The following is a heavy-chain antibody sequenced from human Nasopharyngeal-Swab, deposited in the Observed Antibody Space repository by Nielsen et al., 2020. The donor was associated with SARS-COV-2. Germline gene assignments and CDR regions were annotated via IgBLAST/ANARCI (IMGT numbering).Heavy chain of an antibody. D-gene: IGHD2-15*01. CDR2: IWYDGSNK. Sequence: GESLKISCAAPGFTFSNYGMHWVRQAPGKGLEWVALIWYDGSNKYYADSVKGRFTISRDNSKNTLYLQMNSLRAEDTAVYYCARDTCSGGSCYTDYWGQGTLVTVSS. J-gene: IGHJ4*02. CDR1: GFTFSNYG. CDR3: ARDTCSGGSCYTDY. V-gene: IGHV3-33*01.